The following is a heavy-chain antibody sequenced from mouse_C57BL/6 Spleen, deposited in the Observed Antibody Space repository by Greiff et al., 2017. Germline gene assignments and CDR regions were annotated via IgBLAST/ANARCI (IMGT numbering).Heavy chain of an antibody. J-gene: IGHJ2*01. D-gene: IGHD3-3*01. CDR1: GFTFTDYY. CDR3: ARGTGYFDY. V-gene: IGHV7-3*01. Sequence: EVQLVESGGGLVQPGGSLSLSCAASGFTFTDYYMSWVRQPPGKALEWLGFIRNKANGYTTEYSASVKGRFTISRDNSQSILYLQMNALRAEDSATYYCARGTGYFDYWGQGTTLTVSS. CDR2: IRNKANGYTT.